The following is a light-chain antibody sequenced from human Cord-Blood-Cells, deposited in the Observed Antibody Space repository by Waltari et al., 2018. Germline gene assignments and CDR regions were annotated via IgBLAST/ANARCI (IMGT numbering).Light chain of an antibody. CDR1: SSAVGRYNL. V-gene: IGLV2-23*01. Sequence: QSALTQPASVSGSPGQSITISCTGTSSAVGRYNLVSWYQQHPGKAPKLMIYEGSKRPSGVSNLFSGSKSGNTASLTISGLQAEDEADYYCCSYAGSSTYVFGTGTKVTVL. CDR2: EGS. J-gene: IGLJ1*01. CDR3: CSYAGSSTYV.